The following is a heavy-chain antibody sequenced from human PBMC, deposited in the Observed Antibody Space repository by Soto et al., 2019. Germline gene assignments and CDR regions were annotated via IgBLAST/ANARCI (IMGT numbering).Heavy chain of an antibody. CDR2: IRSKAYGGTT. J-gene: IGHJ5*02. D-gene: IGHD3-22*01. CDR1: GFTFGDYA. Sequence: GGSLRLSCTASGFTFGDYAMSWVRQAPGKGLEWVGFIRSKAYGGTTEYAASVKGRFTISRDDSKSIAYLQMYSLKTEDTAVYYCTRDDYSYDSSGYYSWFDPWGQGTLVTASS. CDR3: TRDDYSYDSSGYYSWFDP. V-gene: IGHV3-49*04.